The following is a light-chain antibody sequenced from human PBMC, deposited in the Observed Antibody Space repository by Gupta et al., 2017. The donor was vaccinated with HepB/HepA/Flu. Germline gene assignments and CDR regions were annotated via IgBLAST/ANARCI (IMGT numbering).Light chain of an antibody. CDR1: SSDVGSYNL. V-gene: IGLV2-23*02. CDR2: EVI. J-gene: IGLJ3*02. Sequence: QSALTQPASVSGSPGQSITISCTGTSSDVGSYNLVSWYQQHPGKAPKVMIYEVIRRPSGISSRFSGSKSGNAASLTISGLQADDEADYYCFSYATSGTVLFGGGTKLTVL. CDR3: FSYATSGTVL.